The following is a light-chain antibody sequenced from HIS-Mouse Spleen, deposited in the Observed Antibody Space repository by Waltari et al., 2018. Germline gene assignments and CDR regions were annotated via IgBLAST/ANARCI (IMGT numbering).Light chain of an antibody. CDR2: EVS. V-gene: IGLV2-14*01. J-gene: IGLJ2*01. Sequence: QSALTQPASVSGSPGQSITISCTGTSSDVGGYNYVSWYQQPQGKAPKLMIYEVSNRPSGVPNRFSGSKSCTTASLTISGLQAEDEADYYCSSYTSSSTVVFGGGTKLTVL. CDR1: SSDVGGYNY. CDR3: SSYTSSSTVV.